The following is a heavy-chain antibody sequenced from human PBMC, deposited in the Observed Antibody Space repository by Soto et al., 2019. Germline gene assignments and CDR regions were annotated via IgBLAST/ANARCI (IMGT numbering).Heavy chain of an antibody. CDR1: VFTFISYC. Sequence: WLSXRLSCSSAVFTFISYCMHLFRHAPGKGLEWVAVISYDGSNKYYADSVKGRFTISRDNSKNTLYLQMNSLRAEDTAVYYCAKDLGDIVVVVDAKGSMEVWGQGTTV. CDR2: ISYDGSNK. V-gene: IGHV3-30*18. CDR3: AKDLGDIVVVVDAKGSMEV. J-gene: IGHJ6*01. D-gene: IGHD2-15*01.